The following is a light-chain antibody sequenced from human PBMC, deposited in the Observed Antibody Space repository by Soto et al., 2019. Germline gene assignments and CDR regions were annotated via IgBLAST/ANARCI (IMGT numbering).Light chain of an antibody. Sequence: IVMTQSPATLSVSPGERATLSCRASQGVTDKLAWYQQRPGQAPRLLMYGASTRATGIPVRFSGSGSGTEFTLTISSLQSEDFAVYSCQQYYNWPPYSFGQGTKLEIK. V-gene: IGKV3D-15*01. J-gene: IGKJ2*03. CDR2: GAS. CDR3: QQYYNWPPYS. CDR1: QGVTDK.